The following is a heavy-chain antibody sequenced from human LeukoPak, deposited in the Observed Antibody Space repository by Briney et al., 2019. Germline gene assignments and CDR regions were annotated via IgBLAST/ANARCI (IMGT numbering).Heavy chain of an antibody. CDR2: IIPIFGTA. CDR1: GGTFSSYA. Sequence: GASVKVSCKASGGTFSSYAISWVRQAPGQGLEWMGGIIPIFGTANYAQKFQGRVTITADESTSTAYMELSSLRSEDTAVYYCASSNYYGSGFFMGRTGWGQGTLVTVSS. J-gene: IGHJ4*02. CDR3: ASSNYYGSGFFMGRTG. V-gene: IGHV1-69*13. D-gene: IGHD3-10*01.